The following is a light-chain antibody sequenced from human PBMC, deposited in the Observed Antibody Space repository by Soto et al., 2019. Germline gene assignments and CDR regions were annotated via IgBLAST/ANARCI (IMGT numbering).Light chain of an antibody. J-gene: IGKJ5*01. V-gene: IGKV1-33*01. CDR3: QQYDNLLRGT. CDR2: DAS. CDR1: QDISNY. Sequence: DIQMTQSPSSLSASVGDRFAVTCRASQDISNYLNWYQQKPGEAPKLLIYDASNLETGVPSRFSGSGSGTDFTFTISSLQPEDIATYYCQQYDNLLRGTFGQGTRLEIK.